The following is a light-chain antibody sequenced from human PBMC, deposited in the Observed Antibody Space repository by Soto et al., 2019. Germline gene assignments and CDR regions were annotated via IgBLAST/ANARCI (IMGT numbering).Light chain of an antibody. V-gene: IGLV1-44*01. CDR1: SSNIGSNT. CDR2: SNN. J-gene: IGLJ2*01. CDR3: AAWDDSLNGVA. Sequence: QPVLTQPPSASGTPGQRVTISCSGSSSNIGSNTVNWYQQLPGTAPKLLIYSNNQRPSGVPDRFSVSKSGTSASLAISGLQSEDEADYYCAAWDDSLNGVAFGGGTKVTVL.